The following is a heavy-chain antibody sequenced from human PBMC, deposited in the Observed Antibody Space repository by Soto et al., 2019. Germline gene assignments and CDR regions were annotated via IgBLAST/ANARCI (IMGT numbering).Heavy chain of an antibody. J-gene: IGHJ4*02. V-gene: IGHV3-30-3*01. CDR1: GFTFSSYA. CDR2: ISYDEINK. CDR3: ARLSDYSSSWYFPLDY. D-gene: IGHD6-13*01. Sequence: QVQLVESGGGVVQPGRSLRLSCAASGFTFSSYAMHWVRLAPGKGLEWVAVISYDEINKNYADSVKGRFTISRDNSKNRLYLQMNSLRAEDTAVYYCARLSDYSSSWYFPLDYWGQGTLVTVSS.